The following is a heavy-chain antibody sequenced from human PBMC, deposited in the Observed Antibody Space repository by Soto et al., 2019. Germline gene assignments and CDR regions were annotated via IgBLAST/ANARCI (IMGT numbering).Heavy chain of an antibody. D-gene: IGHD1-26*01. J-gene: IGHJ6*03. CDR2: IYSGGST. CDR1: GFTVSSNY. V-gene: IGHV3-66*01. CDR3: ARDQGHGAPTKEYYYYYMDV. Sequence: EVQLVESGGGLVQPGGSLRLSCAASGFTVSSNYMSWVRQAPGKGLEWVSVIYSGGSTYYADSVKGRFTISRDNSKNPLYLQMNSLRAEDTAVYYCARDQGHGAPTKEYYYYYMDVWGKGTTVTVSS.